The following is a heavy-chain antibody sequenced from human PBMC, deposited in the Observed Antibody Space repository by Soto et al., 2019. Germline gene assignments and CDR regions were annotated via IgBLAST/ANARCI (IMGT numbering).Heavy chain of an antibody. J-gene: IGHJ3*02. CDR1: GGTFSSYT. CDR3: AREDIVVVPAAMPYAFDI. D-gene: IGHD2-2*01. CDR2: IIPILGIA. V-gene: IGHV1-69*04. Sequence: SVKVSCKASGGTFSSYTISWVRQAPGQGLEWMGRIIPILGIANYAQKFQGRVTITADKSTSTAYMELSSLRSEDTAVYYCAREDIVVVPAAMPYAFDIWGQGTMVTVSS.